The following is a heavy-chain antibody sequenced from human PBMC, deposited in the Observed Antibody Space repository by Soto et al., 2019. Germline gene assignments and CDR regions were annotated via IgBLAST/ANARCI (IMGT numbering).Heavy chain of an antibody. CDR3: AHSAYSSSWYGVLVDY. Sequence: QITLKESGPTLVKPTQTLTLTCTFSVFSLSTSGVGVGWFRQPPGTALVWLALIYWDDDKRYSPSLKSRFTITKDTSKCQGDLTMTKMDTVDTATYHCAHSAYSSSWYGVLVDYWGQGTRVTVSS. D-gene: IGHD6-13*01. CDR1: VFSLSTSGVG. J-gene: IGHJ4*02. V-gene: IGHV2-5*02. CDR2: IYWDDDK.